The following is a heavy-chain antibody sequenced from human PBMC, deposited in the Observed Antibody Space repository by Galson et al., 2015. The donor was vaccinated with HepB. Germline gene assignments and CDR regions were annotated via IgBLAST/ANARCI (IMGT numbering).Heavy chain of an antibody. CDR2: IFYSGIT. D-gene: IGHD1-26*01. J-gene: IGHJ4*02. Sequence: ETLSLTCTVSGGSISSNSYYWGWIRQPPGKGLEWIANIFYSGITYYNPSLKSRVAISVDTSNNQVSLKLSSVTAADTAVYYCARAGGWELSKGFDYWGQGTLVTVSS. CDR1: GGSISSNSYY. CDR3: ARAGGWELSKGFDY. V-gene: IGHV4-39*07.